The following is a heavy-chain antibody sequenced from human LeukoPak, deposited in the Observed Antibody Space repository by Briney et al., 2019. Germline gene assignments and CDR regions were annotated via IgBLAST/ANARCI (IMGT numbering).Heavy chain of an antibody. J-gene: IGHJ6*03. Sequence: PSETLSLTCTVSGGSISSYYWSWTRQPPGKGLEWIGYIYYSGSTNYNPSLKSRVTISVDTSKNQFSLKLSSVTAADTAVYYCARLRLRYYYMDVWGKGTTVTVSS. CDR2: IYYSGST. V-gene: IGHV4-59*01. D-gene: IGHD6-25*01. CDR3: ARLRLRYYYMDV. CDR1: GGSISSYY.